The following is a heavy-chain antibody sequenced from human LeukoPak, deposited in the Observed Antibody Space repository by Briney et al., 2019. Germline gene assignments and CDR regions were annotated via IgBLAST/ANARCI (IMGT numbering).Heavy chain of an antibody. D-gene: IGHD4-17*01. CDR3: ARRAGEYSHPYDY. Sequence: GGSLRLSCAASGFTFSTFAMSWVRQAPGKGLEWVSFIYSGGNTHYSDSVKGRFTISRDNSKNTLYLQMNSLRADDTAVYYCARRAGEYSHPYDYWGQGTLVTVSS. CDR1: GFTFSTFA. V-gene: IGHV3-23*05. CDR2: IYSGGNT. J-gene: IGHJ4*02.